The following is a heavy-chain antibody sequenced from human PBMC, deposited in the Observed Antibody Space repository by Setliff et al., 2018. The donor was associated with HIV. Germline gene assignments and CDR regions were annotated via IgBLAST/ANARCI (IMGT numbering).Heavy chain of an antibody. J-gene: IGHJ4*02. V-gene: IGHV4-59*08. Sequence: KTSETLSLTCTVSGGSISSHYWSWIRQPPGKGLEWIGSFYETGYTYYNPSLKSRVIISLDTSKNHLSLKLTSVTAADTAVYYCARRAGTSFFDYWGQGTLVTVSS. CDR2: FYETGYT. CDR1: GGSISSHY. CDR3: ARRAGTSFFDY. D-gene: IGHD6-19*01.